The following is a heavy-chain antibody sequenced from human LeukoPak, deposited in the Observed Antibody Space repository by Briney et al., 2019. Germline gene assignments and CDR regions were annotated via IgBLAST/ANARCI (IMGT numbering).Heavy chain of an antibody. J-gene: IGHJ4*02. D-gene: IGHD6-13*01. Sequence: GGSLRLSCAASGFTFSTYAVNWVRQAPGKGLEWVSSISSSSSYIYYADSVKGRFTISRDNAKNSLYLQMNSLRAEDTAVYYCARAPAAAEFDYWGQGTLVTVSS. CDR3: ARAPAAAEFDY. V-gene: IGHV3-21*01. CDR2: ISSSSSYI. CDR1: GFTFSTYA.